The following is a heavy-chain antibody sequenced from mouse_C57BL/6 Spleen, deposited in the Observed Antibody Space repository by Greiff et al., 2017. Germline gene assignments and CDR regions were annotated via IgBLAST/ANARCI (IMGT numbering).Heavy chain of an antibody. V-gene: IGHV1-64*01. CDR1: GYTFTSYW. J-gene: IGHJ1*03. Sequence: QVQLQQPGAELVKPGASVKLSCKASGYTFTSYWMHWVKQRPGQGLEWIGMIHPNSGSTNYNEKFKSKATLTVDQSSSTAYMQVSSLTSEDSAVYYWAIYDYGSSTLYWYFDVWGTGTTVTVSA. CDR2: IHPNSGST. CDR3: AIYDYGSSTLYWYFDV. D-gene: IGHD1-1*01.